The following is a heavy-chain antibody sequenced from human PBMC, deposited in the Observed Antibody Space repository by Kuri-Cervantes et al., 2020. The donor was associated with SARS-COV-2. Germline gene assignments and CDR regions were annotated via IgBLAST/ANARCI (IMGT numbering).Heavy chain of an antibody. CDR2: INHSGST. D-gene: IGHD1-26*01. Sequence: GSLRLSCAVYGGSFSGYYWSWIRQPPGKGLEWIGEINHSGSTNYNPSLKSRVTISVDTSKNQFSLNLSSVTAADTAVYYCARDNILFSGSGFDYWGQGTLVTVSS. CDR3: ARDNILFSGSGFDY. V-gene: IGHV4-34*01. J-gene: IGHJ4*02. CDR1: GGSFSGYY.